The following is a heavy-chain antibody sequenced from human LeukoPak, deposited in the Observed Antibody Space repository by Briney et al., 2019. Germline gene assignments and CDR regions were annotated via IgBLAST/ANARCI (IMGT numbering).Heavy chain of an antibody. V-gene: IGHV1-46*01. CDR3: ARGILGYCSSTSCSHDY. Sequence: ASVKVSCKASGYTFTSYYMHWVRQAPGQGLEWMGIINPSGGSTSYAQKFQGRVTMTRETSTSTVYMELSSLRSEDTAVYYCARGILGYCSSTSCSHDYWGQGTLVTVSS. J-gene: IGHJ4*02. D-gene: IGHD2-2*01. CDR1: GYTFTSYY. CDR2: INPSGGST.